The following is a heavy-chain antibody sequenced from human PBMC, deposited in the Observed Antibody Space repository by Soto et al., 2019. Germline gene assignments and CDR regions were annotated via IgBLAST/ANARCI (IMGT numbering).Heavy chain of an antibody. CDR2: ISYDGSNK. CDR3: AKEVPAATYYYYYYGMDV. CDR1: GFTFSSYG. D-gene: IGHD2-2*01. V-gene: IGHV3-30*18. Sequence: GSLRLSCAASGFTFSSYGMHWVRQAPGKGLEWVAVISYDGSNKYYADSVKGRFTISRDNSKNTLYLQMNSLRVEDTAVYYCAKEVPAATYYYYYYGMDVWGQGTTVTVSS. J-gene: IGHJ6*02.